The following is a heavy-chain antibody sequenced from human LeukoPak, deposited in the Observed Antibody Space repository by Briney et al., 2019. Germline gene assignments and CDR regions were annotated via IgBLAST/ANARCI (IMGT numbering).Heavy chain of an antibody. Sequence: GGSLRLSCAASGFTFSSYEMNWVRQAPGKGLEWVSYISSSGSTIYYADSVKGRFTISRDNAKKLLYLQMNSLRAEDTAVYYCARDSILTGYLNFFDYWGQGTLVTVSS. D-gene: IGHD3-9*01. J-gene: IGHJ4*02. CDR2: ISSSGSTI. V-gene: IGHV3-48*03. CDR1: GFTFSSYE. CDR3: ARDSILTGYLNFFDY.